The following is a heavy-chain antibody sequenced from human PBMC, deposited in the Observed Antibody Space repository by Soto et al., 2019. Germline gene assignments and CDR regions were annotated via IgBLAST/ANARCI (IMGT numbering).Heavy chain of an antibody. CDR1: GFTFGDFA. CDR2: IRSKPYGGTA. J-gene: IGHJ4*02. CDR3: TRVHTTGPVIPDY. D-gene: IGHD3-9*01. Sequence: HPGGSLRLSCTASGFTFGDFAMTWFRQTPGKGLEWVGFIRSKPYGGTAEYAASVKGRFTISRDDSKSIAYLQMNSLKTEDTAFYYCTRVHTTGPVIPDYWGQGT. V-gene: IGHV3-49*03.